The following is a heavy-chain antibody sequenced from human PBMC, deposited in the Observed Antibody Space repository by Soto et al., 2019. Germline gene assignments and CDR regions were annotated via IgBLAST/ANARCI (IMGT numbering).Heavy chain of an antibody. D-gene: IGHD3-22*01. CDR3: VYDSSGDYSFDY. CDR1: GGSISSGGYS. V-gene: IGHV4-30-2*01. Sequence: TSETLSLTCAVSGGSISSGGYSWSWIRQPPGKGLEWIGYIYHSGSTYYNPSLKSRVTISVDRSKNQFSLKLSSVTAADTAVYYCVYDSSGDYSFDYWGQGTLVTVSS. CDR2: IYHSGST. J-gene: IGHJ4*02.